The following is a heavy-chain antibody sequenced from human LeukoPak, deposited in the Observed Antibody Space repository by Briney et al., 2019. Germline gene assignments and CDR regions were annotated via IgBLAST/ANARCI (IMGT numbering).Heavy chain of an antibody. V-gene: IGHV3-7*01. D-gene: IGHD2-2*01. CDR2: IKEDGNEK. CDR1: GLTFSNYW. CDR3: ARDRSRFYY. J-gene: IGHJ4*02. Sequence: GGSLRLSCAASGLTFSNYWMSWVRQAPGKGLGWVANIKEDGNEKYYVDSVKGRFTISRDNAKKSLYLQMNSLRAEDTAVYYCARDRSRFYYWGQGAPVTVSS.